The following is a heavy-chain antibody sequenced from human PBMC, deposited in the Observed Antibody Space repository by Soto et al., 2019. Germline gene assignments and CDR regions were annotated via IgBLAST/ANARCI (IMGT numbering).Heavy chain of an antibody. V-gene: IGHV3-23*01. J-gene: IGHJ4*02. Sequence: GGSLRLSCAASGFTFSSYAMSWVRQAPGKGLEWVSAISGSGGSTYYADCVKGRFTISRDNSKNTLYLQMNSLRAEDTAVYYCAKDHCSGGSCYSFGYWGQGTLVTVSS. CDR1: GFTFSSYA. CDR3: AKDHCSGGSCYSFGY. D-gene: IGHD2-15*01. CDR2: ISGSGGST.